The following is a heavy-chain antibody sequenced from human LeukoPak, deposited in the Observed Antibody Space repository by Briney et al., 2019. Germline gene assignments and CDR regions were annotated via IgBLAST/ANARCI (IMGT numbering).Heavy chain of an antibody. CDR1: GFTFSIFA. Sequence: GGSLRLSCAASGFTFSIFAMSWVRQAPGKGLEWVSTISGSGGSTHYADSVKGRFTISRDNSKNTLYLQMNSLRAEDTAVYYCAREPLLWFGELYPSHFDYWGQGTLVTVSS. D-gene: IGHD3-10*01. CDR2: ISGSGGST. CDR3: AREPLLWFGELYPSHFDY. V-gene: IGHV3-23*01. J-gene: IGHJ4*02.